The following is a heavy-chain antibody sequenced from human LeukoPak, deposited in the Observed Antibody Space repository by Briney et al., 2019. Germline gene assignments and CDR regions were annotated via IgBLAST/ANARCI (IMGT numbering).Heavy chain of an antibody. Sequence: ASVKVSCKTSGGTFTSYAITWVRQAPGQGLEWMGKIIPISGTTNYAQKFQGRVTCTADESTSTAYMELSSLRSEDTALYYCARKLRLGGNWFDPWGQGTLVTVSS. CDR2: IIPISGTT. V-gene: IGHV1-69*13. D-gene: IGHD1-26*01. CDR1: GGTFTSYA. CDR3: ARKLRLGGNWFDP. J-gene: IGHJ5*02.